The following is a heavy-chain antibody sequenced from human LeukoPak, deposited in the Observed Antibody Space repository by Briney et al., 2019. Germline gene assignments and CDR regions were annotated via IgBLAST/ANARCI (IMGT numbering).Heavy chain of an antibody. D-gene: IGHD6-19*01. CDR3: ARGEHSSDWFDP. Sequence: ASVQVSCKASGYTFTGYYMHWVRQAPGQGLEWMGWINPNSGGTNYAQKFQGRVTMTRDTSISTAYMELSRLRSDDTAVYYCARGEHSSDWFDPWGQGTLVTVSS. J-gene: IGHJ5*02. CDR2: INPNSGGT. CDR1: GYTFTGYY. V-gene: IGHV1-2*02.